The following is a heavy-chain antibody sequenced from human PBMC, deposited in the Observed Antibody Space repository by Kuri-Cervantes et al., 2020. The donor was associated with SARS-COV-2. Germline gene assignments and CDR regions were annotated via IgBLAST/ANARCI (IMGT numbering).Heavy chain of an antibody. CDR2: INWNGGST. D-gene: IGHD2/OR15-2a*01. V-gene: IGHV3-20*04. Sequence: GGSLRLSCAASGFTFDDYGMSWVRQAPGKGLEWVSGINWNGGSTGYADSVKGRFTISRDNAKNSLYPQMNSLRAEDTAVYYCAREGTHLSSYYYMDVWGKGTTVTVSS. CDR1: GFTFDDYG. CDR3: AREGTHLSSYYYMDV. J-gene: IGHJ6*03.